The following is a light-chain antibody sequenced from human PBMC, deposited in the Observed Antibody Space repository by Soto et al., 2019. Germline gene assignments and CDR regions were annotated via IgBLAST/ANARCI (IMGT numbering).Light chain of an antibody. V-gene: IGKV3-11*01. J-gene: IGKJ4*01. CDR3: QQRSNWPTLT. Sequence: EIVLTQSPATLSLSPGGRATLSCRASQSVSLPLAWYQQKPGQAPRLLIYDASKRAYGLPARFSGSGSGADLTLTLSSLQSEDFAAYDCQQRSNWPTLTFGGGTKVDIK. CDR2: DAS. CDR1: QSVSLP.